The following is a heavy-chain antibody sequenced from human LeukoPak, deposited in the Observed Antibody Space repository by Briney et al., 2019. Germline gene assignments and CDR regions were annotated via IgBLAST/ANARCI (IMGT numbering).Heavy chain of an antibody. Sequence: SETLSLTCAVYGGSFSGYYWGWIRQPPGKGLEWIGSIYYSGSTYYNPSLKSRVTISVDTSKNQFSLKLSSVTAADTAVYYCAREMEDKSFSFGELRKNYYYYMDVWGKGTTVTVSS. CDR3: AREMEDKSFSFGELRKNYYYYMDV. CDR2: IYYSGST. J-gene: IGHJ6*03. D-gene: IGHD3-10*01. CDR1: GGSFSGYY. V-gene: IGHV4-34*01.